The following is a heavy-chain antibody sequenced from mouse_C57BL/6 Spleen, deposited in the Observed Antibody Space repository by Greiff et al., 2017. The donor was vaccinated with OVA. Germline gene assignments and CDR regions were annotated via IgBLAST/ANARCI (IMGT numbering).Heavy chain of an antibody. V-gene: IGHV10-3*01. J-gene: IGHJ2*01. CDR1: GFTFNTYA. Sequence: EVKLMESGGGLVQPKGSLKLSCAASGFTFNTYAMHWVRQAPGKGLEWVARISSKSSNYATYYADSVKDRFTISRDDSKSKLYLQMNYLKTEDTAMYYCVREHYGSIFDYWGQGTTLTVSS. D-gene: IGHD1-1*01. CDR2: ISSKSSNYAT. CDR3: VREHYGSIFDY.